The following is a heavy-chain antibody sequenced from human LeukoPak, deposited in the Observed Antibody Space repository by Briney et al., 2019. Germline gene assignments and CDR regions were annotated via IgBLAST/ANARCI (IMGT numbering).Heavy chain of an antibody. CDR2: ISGSGGST. D-gene: IGHD6-13*01. CDR1: GFTFSSYA. J-gene: IGHJ4*02. V-gene: IGHV3-23*01. CDR3: AKDIGEEQLAPSDLDY. Sequence: GGSLRLSCAASGFTFSSYAMSWVRQAPGKGLEWVSAISGSGGSTYYADSVKGRFTISRDNSKNTLYLQMNSLRAEDTAVYYCAKDIGEEQLAPSDLDYWGQGTLVTVSS.